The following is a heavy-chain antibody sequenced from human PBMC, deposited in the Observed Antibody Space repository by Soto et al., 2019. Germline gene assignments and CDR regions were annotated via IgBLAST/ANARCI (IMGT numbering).Heavy chain of an antibody. CDR3: ARASDITIFGVVIPDDAFDI. J-gene: IGHJ3*02. Sequence: GGSLRLSCAASGFTFSSYWMHWVRQAPGKGLVWVSRINSDGSSTSYADSVKGRFTISRDNAKNTLYLQMNSLRAEDTAVYYCARASDITIFGVVIPDDAFDIWGQGTMVTVSS. CDR1: GFTFSSYW. V-gene: IGHV3-74*01. CDR2: INSDGSST. D-gene: IGHD3-3*01.